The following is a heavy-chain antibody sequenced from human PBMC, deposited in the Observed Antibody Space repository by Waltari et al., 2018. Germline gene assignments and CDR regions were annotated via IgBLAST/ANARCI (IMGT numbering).Heavy chain of an antibody. Sequence: QVQLVESGGGAVQPGRSLRLSCAATGFTFSSYAMHWVRQAPGKGLEWVAVISYNGNDKYYTDSVKGRFTISRDNSKTTLYLQMNSLRPEDTAVYYCAKVPGTSQLYYLDNWGQGTLVTVSS. CDR2: ISYNGNDK. CDR1: GFTFSSYA. CDR3: AKVPGTSQLYYLDN. V-gene: IGHV3-30*18. D-gene: IGHD1-1*01. J-gene: IGHJ4*02.